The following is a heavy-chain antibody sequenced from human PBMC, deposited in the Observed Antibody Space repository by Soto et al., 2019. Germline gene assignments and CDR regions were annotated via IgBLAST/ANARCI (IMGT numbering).Heavy chain of an antibody. CDR2: VYHSGRT. CDR3: AKGDSTTHGDSFDI. CDR1: GFTIRVYN. V-gene: IGHV4-59*01. Sequence: PSETLSLTCRFAGFTIRVYNVNLIRQSPEKGLEWIGYVYHSGRTNYNPSLKSRVTISVDTSKNQFSLQLSAVTAADTAVYYCAKGDSTTHGDSFDIWGQGTMVTVSS. D-gene: IGHD6-13*01. J-gene: IGHJ3*02.